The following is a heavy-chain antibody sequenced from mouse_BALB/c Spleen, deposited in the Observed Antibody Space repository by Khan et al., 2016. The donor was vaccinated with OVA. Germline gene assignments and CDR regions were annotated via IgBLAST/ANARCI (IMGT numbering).Heavy chain of an antibody. J-gene: IGHJ3*01. D-gene: IGHD2-14*01. Sequence: EVKLEESGPSLVKPSQTLSLTCSVTGDSITSGYWSWIRKFPGNKLEYMGYMTYTGYTDYNPSLKSRLAITRHTSKNQYYLQLNSVTTEDTATYYCARSTYRYAFAYWGQGTLVTVSA. CDR1: GDSITSGY. CDR3: ARSTYRYAFAY. CDR2: MTYTGYT. V-gene: IGHV3-8*02.